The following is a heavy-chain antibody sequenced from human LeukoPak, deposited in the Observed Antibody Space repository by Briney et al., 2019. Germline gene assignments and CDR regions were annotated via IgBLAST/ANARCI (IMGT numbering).Heavy chain of an antibody. V-gene: IGHV3-53*01. Sequence: GGSLRLSCVVSGFIVSSSHMSWVGQAPGKGLEWVSFIYSGGDTYYSDSVKGGFTISRDNSKNTLYLQMNNLRVDDTAVYYCARNPYCTRGVCYGQYYFDYWGQGTLVTVSS. CDR1: GFIVSSSH. CDR2: IYSGGDT. D-gene: IGHD2-8*01. J-gene: IGHJ4*02. CDR3: ARNPYCTRGVCYGQYYFDY.